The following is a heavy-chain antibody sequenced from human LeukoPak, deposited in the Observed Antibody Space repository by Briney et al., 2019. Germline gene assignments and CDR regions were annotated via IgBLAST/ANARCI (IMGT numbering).Heavy chain of an antibody. CDR3: ARSSGSSSAALDY. D-gene: IGHD1-26*01. CDR2: TNPSGGSR. CDR1: GYTFTSYY. Sequence: ASVTVSCKASGYTFTSYYMHWVRQAPGQGLEWMGITNPSGGSRSYGQKLQGRVTMTRDTSTSTVYMELTSLRSEDTAVYYCARSSGSSSAALDYWGQGTLVTVSS. V-gene: IGHV1-46*01. J-gene: IGHJ4*02.